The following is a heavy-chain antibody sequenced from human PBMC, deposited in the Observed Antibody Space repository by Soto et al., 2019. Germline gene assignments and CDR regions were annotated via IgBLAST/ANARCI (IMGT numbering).Heavy chain of an antibody. Sequence: ASVKVSCKASGYTFTSYGISWVRQAPGQGLEWMGWISAYNGNTNYAQKLQGRVTMTTETSTSTAYMELRSLRSDDTAVYYCARGLSRVVVTAVLDYWGQGTLVTVSS. CDR1: GYTFTSYG. CDR3: ARGLSRVVVTAVLDY. CDR2: ISAYNGNT. D-gene: IGHD2-21*02. V-gene: IGHV1-18*01. J-gene: IGHJ4*02.